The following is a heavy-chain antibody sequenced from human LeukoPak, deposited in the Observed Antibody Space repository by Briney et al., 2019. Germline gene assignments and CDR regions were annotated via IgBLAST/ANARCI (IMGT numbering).Heavy chain of an antibody. D-gene: IGHD3-10*01. CDR2: ISSSGSTI. V-gene: IGHV3-48*03. Sequence: PGGSLRLSCAASGFTFSSYEMNWVRQAPGKGLEWVSYISSSGSTIYYADSVKGRFTISRDNTKNSLYLQMNSLRAEDTAVYYCARDLLLWFGEGNTWGQGTLVTVSS. J-gene: IGHJ5*02. CDR1: GFTFSSYE. CDR3: ARDLLLWFGEGNT.